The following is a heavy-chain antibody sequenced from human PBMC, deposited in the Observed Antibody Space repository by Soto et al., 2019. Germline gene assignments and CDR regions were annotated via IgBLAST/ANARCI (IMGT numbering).Heavy chain of an antibody. V-gene: IGHV2-26*01. Sequence: QVTLKESGPVLVKPTETLTLTCTVSGFSLSNARMGVSWIRQPPGKALEWLAHIFSNDEKSYSTSLKSRLTLSKDTSKSQVVLTMTNMDPVDTATYYCARIVRSSSVAYYYGMDVWGQGTTVTVSS. J-gene: IGHJ6*02. CDR2: IFSNDEK. D-gene: IGHD6-6*01. CDR3: ARIVRSSSVAYYYGMDV. CDR1: GFSLSNARMG.